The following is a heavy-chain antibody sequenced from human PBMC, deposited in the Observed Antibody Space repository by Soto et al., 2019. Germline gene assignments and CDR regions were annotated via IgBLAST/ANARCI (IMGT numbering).Heavy chain of an antibody. CDR1: GGSISSYY. CDR3: ARHEGSNGDFSFQY. V-gene: IGHV4-59*08. Sequence: SETLSLTCIVSGGSISSYYWSWIRQPPGKGLEWIGYIYYSGNTKDNPSLKSRVIMSVDTSKNQFSLKLSSVTAADTAVYYCARHEGSNGDFSFQYWGQGTLVTVSS. CDR2: IYYSGNT. D-gene: IGHD4-17*01. J-gene: IGHJ4*02.